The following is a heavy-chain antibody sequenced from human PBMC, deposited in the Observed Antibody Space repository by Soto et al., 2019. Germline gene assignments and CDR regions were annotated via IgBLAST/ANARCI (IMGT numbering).Heavy chain of an antibody. CDR2: IWYDGTKQ. CDR3: ATAPTQYGSGTFFDH. Sequence: LRLSCAASGFTFSSFGIHWVRQAPGKGLEWVALIWYDGTKQFYGDSVRGRFTISRDISRNTVSLQMSSLRTEDTGVYYCATAPTQYGSGTFFDHWGQGTLVTVSS. CDR1: GFTFSSFG. J-gene: IGHJ4*02. D-gene: IGHD3-10*01. V-gene: IGHV3-33*08.